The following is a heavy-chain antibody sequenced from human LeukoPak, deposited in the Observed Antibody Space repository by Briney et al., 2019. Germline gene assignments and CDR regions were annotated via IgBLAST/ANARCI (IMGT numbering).Heavy chain of an antibody. CDR1: GFTLSNVW. CDR3: STDVPFTAGGAIVY. Sequence: GGSLRLSCAASGFTLSNVWMTWVRQAPGKGLEWVGHIKNKADGGTTDYAAPVKGRFTISRDDSKNTMYLQMNSLKTEDTAVYYCSTDVPFTAGGAIVYWAYGTLVTVSS. J-gene: IGHJ4*01. D-gene: IGHD3-16*02. CDR2: IKNKADGGTT. V-gene: IGHV3-15*01.